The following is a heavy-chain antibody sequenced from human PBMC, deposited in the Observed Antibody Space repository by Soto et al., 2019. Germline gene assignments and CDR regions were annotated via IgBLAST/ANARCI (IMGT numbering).Heavy chain of an antibody. V-gene: IGHV3-7*01. CDR2: IRQDGGEK. Sequence: EVQLVESGGGLVQPGGSLRLSCAASGFTFSTYWMTWVRQAPGKGLEWVANIRQDGGEKYYVDSVKGRFTISRDNAKNSLYLQMNSLRAEDTAVYYCARVPASHAFDIWGQGTMLSVSS. J-gene: IGHJ3*02. CDR3: ARVPASHAFDI. CDR1: GFTFSTYW.